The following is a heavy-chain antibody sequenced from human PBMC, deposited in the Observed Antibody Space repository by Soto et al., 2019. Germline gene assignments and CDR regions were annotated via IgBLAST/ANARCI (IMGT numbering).Heavy chain of an antibody. CDR3: ARDVGNDYIWGSYRSNWFDP. Sequence: GGSLRLSCAASGFTFNKYEMHWVRQAPGKGLEWVAVVSPEAAIKIYSESVKGRFTISRDNSKNTLYLQMNSLRAEDTAVYYCARDVGNDYIWGSYRSNWFDPWGQGTLVTVSS. V-gene: IGHV3-30-3*01. CDR2: VSPEAAIK. D-gene: IGHD3-16*02. CDR1: GFTFNKYE. J-gene: IGHJ5*02.